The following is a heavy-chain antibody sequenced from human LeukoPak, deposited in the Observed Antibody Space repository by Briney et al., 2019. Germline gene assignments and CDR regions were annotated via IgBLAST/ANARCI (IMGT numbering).Heavy chain of an antibody. V-gene: IGHV4-34*01. J-gene: IGHJ4*02. D-gene: IGHD6-19*01. CDR3: ARDLFGYSSGWIFDY. CDR2: INHSGST. Sequence: SETLSLTCAVYGGSFSGYYWSWLRQPPGKGLEWVGEINHSGSTNYNPSLKSRVTISVDTSKDQFSLKLSSVTAADTAVYYCARDLFGYSSGWIFDYWGQGTLVTVSS. CDR1: GGSFSGYY.